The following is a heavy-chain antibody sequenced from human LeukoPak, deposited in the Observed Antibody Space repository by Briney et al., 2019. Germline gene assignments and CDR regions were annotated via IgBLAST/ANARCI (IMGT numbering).Heavy chain of an antibody. CDR1: GDSVNTRSNS. CDR3: AGPSDWFDY. V-gene: IGHV4-39*01. J-gene: IGHJ4*02. Sequence: SETLSLTCTVSGDSVNTRSNSWGRIRQPPGKGLEWLGTINYSGNTYSNPSLRSRVTIFLDTSKNQFSLNLSSVTAADTAVYYCAGPSDWFDYWGQGSLVTVSS. CDR2: INYSGNT. D-gene: IGHD2-21*02.